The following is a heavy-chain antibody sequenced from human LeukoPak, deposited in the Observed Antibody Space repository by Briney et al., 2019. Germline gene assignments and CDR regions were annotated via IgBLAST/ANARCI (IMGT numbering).Heavy chain of an antibody. J-gene: IGHJ4*02. D-gene: IGHD3-22*01. V-gene: IGHV4-34*01. Sequence: SETLSLTCAVYGGSFSGYYWSWIRQPPGKGLEWIGEINHSGSTNYNPSLKGRVTISVDTSKNQFSLKLSSVTAADTAVYYCARGPVLNYYDSSGFDYWGQGTLVTVSS. CDR3: ARGPVLNYYDSSGFDY. CDR1: GGSFSGYY. CDR2: INHSGST.